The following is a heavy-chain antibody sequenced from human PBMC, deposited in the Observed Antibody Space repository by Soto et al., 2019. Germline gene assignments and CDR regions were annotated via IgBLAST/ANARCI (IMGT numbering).Heavy chain of an antibody. D-gene: IGHD4-17*01. CDR1: GYTFTGYY. CDR3: AREEHDDGDYEGGNYFDY. Sequence: QVQLVQSGAEVKKPGASVKVSCKASGYTFTGYYMHWVRQAPGQGLEWMGWINPNSGGTNYAQKFQGWVTMTRDTSISTAYMELSRLRSDDTAVYYCAREEHDDGDYEGGNYFDYWGQGTLVTVSS. J-gene: IGHJ4*02. CDR2: INPNSGGT. V-gene: IGHV1-2*04.